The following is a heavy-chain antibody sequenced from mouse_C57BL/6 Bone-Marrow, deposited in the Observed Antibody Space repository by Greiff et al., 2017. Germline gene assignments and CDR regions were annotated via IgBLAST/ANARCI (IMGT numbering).Heavy chain of an antibody. J-gene: IGHJ2*01. CDR1: GFNIKDDY. CDR2: IDPENGDT. D-gene: IGHD1-1*01. V-gene: IGHV14-4*01. Sequence: VQLQQSGAELVRPGASVKLSCTASGFNIKDDYMHWVKQRPEQGLEWIGWIDPENGDTEYASKFQGKATITADTSSNTAYLQLSSLTSEDTAFYYCTTECSLITTVVAEDYWGQGTTLTVSS. CDR3: TTECSLITTVVAEDY.